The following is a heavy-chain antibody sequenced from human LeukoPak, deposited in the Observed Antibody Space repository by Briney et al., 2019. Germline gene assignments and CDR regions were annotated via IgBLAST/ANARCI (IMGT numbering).Heavy chain of an antibody. CDR2: ISWNSGSI. V-gene: IGHV3-9*01. CDR3: AKGYCSSTSCQNGGFDY. D-gene: IGHD2-2*01. Sequence: GGSLRLSCAASGFTFDDYAVHWVRQAPGKGLEWVSGISWNSGSIGYADSVKGRFTISRDSAKNSLYLQMNSLRAEDTALYYCAKGYCSSTSCQNGGFDYWGQGTLVTVSS. J-gene: IGHJ4*02. CDR1: GFTFDDYA.